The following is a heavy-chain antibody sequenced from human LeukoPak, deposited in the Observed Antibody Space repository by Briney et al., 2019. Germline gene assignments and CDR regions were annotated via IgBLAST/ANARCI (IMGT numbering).Heavy chain of an antibody. CDR1: GFTFNRYS. CDR2: ISSSSRYI. CDR3: AGDREEDYYMDV. V-gene: IGHV3-21*01. Sequence: NPGGSLRLSCAASGFTFNRYSMNWVRQAPGKGLEWVSSISSSSRYIYYADSVKGRFTISRDNAKNSLYLQMNSLRAEETAVYYCAGDREEDYYMDVWGKGTTVTVSS. J-gene: IGHJ6*03.